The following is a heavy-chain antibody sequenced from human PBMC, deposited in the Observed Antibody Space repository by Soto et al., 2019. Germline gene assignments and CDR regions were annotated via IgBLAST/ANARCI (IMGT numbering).Heavy chain of an antibody. CDR3: ATGRGGYATPY. D-gene: IGHD5-12*01. CDR2: MYYGGNT. Sequence: QVQLEESGPGLVKPSETLSLACSVSGASVTTYYWNWIRQPPGKRLEWIGHMYYGGNTDYNPSLKGRVSCSVDTSKNQFSLNLTSLTAPDTGVYYCATGRGGYATPYWGQGILVVVSS. J-gene: IGHJ4*02. CDR1: GASVTTYY. V-gene: IGHV4-59*02.